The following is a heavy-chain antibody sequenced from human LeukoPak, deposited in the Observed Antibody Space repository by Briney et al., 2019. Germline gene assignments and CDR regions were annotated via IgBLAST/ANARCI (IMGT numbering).Heavy chain of an antibody. V-gene: IGHV4-59*01. J-gene: IGHJ4*02. Sequence: SETLSPTCSVSDGSINSYYWNWIRQPPGKGLEWIGYIYYSGSTNYNPSLKSRVTISVDTSKNQFSLKLSSVTAADTAVYYCARGLAAAGYFDYWGQGTLVTVSS. D-gene: IGHD6-13*01. CDR3: ARGLAAAGYFDY. CDR2: IYYSGST. CDR1: DGSINSYY.